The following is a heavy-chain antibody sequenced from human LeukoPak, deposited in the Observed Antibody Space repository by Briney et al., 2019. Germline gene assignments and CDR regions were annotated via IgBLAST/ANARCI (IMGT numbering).Heavy chain of an antibody. CDR1: GGSISSYY. J-gene: IGHJ4*02. D-gene: IGHD3-22*01. CDR3: ARIHYYDSSGYYSSPVDY. CDR2: IYYSGST. Sequence: SETLSLTCTVSGGSISSYYWSWIRQPPGKGLEWIGYIYYSGSTNYNASLKSRVTISVDTSKNQFSLKLSSVTAADTAVYYCARIHYYDSSGYYSSPVDYWGQGTLVTVSS. V-gene: IGHV4-59*01.